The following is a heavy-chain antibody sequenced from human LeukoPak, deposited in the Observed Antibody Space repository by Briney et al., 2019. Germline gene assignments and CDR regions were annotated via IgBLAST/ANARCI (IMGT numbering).Heavy chain of an antibody. D-gene: IGHD3-10*01. CDR1: GFTFSSYG. CDR3: AKSDRRTMVRGVTIRDHAFDI. CDR2: IRYDGSNK. Sequence: PGGSLRLSCAASGFTFSSYGMHWVRLAPGKGLEWVALIRYDGSNKYYADSVKGRFTISRDNSKNTLYLQMNSLRAEDTAVYYCAKSDRRTMVRGVTIRDHAFDIWGQGTMVTVSS. V-gene: IGHV3-30*02. J-gene: IGHJ3*02.